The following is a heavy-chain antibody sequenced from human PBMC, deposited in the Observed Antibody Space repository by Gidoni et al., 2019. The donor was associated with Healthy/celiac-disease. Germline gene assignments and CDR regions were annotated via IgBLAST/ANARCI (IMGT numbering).Heavy chain of an antibody. Sequence: QVQLQESGPGLVKPSETLSLTCTVSGGSISSYYWSWTRQPPGKGLEWIGYIYYSGSTNYNPSLKSRVTISVDTSKNQFSLKLSSVTAADTAVYYCARVGGSYRSFDYWGQGTLVTVSS. CDR2: IYYSGST. J-gene: IGHJ4*02. D-gene: IGHD1-26*01. V-gene: IGHV4-59*01. CDR1: GGSISSYY. CDR3: ARVGGSYRSFDY.